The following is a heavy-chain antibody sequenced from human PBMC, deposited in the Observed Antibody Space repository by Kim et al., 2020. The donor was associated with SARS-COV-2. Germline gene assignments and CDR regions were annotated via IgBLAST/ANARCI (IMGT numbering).Heavy chain of an antibody. Sequence: SETLSLTCTVSGGSISSSSYYWGWIRQPPGKGLEWIGSIYYSGSTYYNPSLKSRVTISVDTSKNQFSLKLSSVTAAETAGYYCARVQSELLWFRGRTFD. V-gene: IGHV4-39*01. CDR2: IYYSGST. D-gene: IGHD3-10*01. CDR1: GGSISSSSYY. J-gene: IGHJ4*01. CDR3: ARVQSELLWFRGRTFD.